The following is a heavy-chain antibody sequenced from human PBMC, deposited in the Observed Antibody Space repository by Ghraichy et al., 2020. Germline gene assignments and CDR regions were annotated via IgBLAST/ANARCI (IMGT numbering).Heavy chain of an antibody. CDR2: ISSTSSTM. CDR1: GFSFSGYS. Sequence: GESLNISCAASGFSFSGYSMNWVRQAPGKGLEWVSYISSTSSTMYYADSVKGRFTISRDNAKNSLYLQMNSLRDEDTAVYYCARSNYYGSGGYDFYYGMDVWGQGPPVPVS. J-gene: IGHJ6*02. D-gene: IGHD3-10*01. CDR3: ARSNYYGSGGYDFYYGMDV. V-gene: IGHV3-48*02.